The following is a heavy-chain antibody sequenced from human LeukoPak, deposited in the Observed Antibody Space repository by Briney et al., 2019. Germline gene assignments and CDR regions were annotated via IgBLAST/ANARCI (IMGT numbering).Heavy chain of an antibody. Sequence: GASVKVSCKASGGTFSSYAISWVRQAPGQGLEWMGGIIPIFGTANYAQKFQGRVTITTDESTSTAYMELSSLRSEDTAVYYCARVVVGEYGDYLYYFDYWGQGTLVTVSS. CDR2: IIPIFGTA. CDR1: GGTFSSYA. D-gene: IGHD4-17*01. J-gene: IGHJ4*02. CDR3: ARVVVGEYGDYLYYFDY. V-gene: IGHV1-69*05.